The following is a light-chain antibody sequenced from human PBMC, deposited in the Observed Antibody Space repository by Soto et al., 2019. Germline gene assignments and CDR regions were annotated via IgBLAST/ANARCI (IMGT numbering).Light chain of an antibody. CDR1: PSDVGGSNS. Sequence: QSALTQPPSASGSPGQSVTISCTGTPSDVGGSNSVSWYQQHPGKAPNLMIYDVNKRPSGVPDRFSGSESGNTASLTVSGLQAADEAYYFCSSYAPSDVVFGGGTKLTVL. J-gene: IGLJ2*01. CDR2: DVN. V-gene: IGLV2-8*01. CDR3: SSYAPSDVV.